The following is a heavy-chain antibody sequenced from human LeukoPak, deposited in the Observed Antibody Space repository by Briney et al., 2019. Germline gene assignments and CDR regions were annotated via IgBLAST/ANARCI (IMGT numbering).Heavy chain of an antibody. CDR3: ARAFYPGYYSYMAV. J-gene: IGHJ6*03. CDR1: GGSISSSSYY. D-gene: IGHD3-3*02. Sequence: ESSETLSLTCTVSGGSISSSSYYWGWIRQPPGKGPEWIGSISYTGSTYYNTSLKSRVTISVDTSKNQFSLKLSSVTAADTAVYYCARAFYPGYYSYMAVWGKGTTVTVSS. CDR2: ISYTGST. V-gene: IGHV4-39*07.